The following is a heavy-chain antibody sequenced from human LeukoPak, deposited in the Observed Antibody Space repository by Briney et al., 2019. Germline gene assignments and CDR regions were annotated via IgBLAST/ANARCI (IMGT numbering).Heavy chain of an antibody. D-gene: IGHD2-15*01. Sequence: GGSLRLSCAASGFTFSSYAMHWVRQAPGKGLEWVAVISYDGSNKYYADSVKGRFTISRDNSKNTLYLQMNSLRAEDTAAYYCARDRERYCSGGSCQNFDYWGQGTLVTVSS. CDR2: ISYDGSNK. V-gene: IGHV3-30*04. J-gene: IGHJ4*02. CDR3: ARDRERYCSGGSCQNFDY. CDR1: GFTFSSYA.